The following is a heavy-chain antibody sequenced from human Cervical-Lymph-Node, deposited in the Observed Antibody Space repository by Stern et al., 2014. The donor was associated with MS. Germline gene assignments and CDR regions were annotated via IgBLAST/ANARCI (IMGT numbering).Heavy chain of an antibody. CDR2: ISYDGSNK. CDR3: AKMTAFDI. V-gene: IGHV3-30*18. CDR1: GFTFSSYG. Sequence: QVQLVESGGGVVQPGRSLRLSCAASGFTFSSYGMHWVRQAPGKGLEWVAVISYDGSNKYYADSVKGRFTISRDNSKNTLYLQMNSLRAEDTAVYYCAKMTAFDIWGQGTMVTVSS. J-gene: IGHJ3*02.